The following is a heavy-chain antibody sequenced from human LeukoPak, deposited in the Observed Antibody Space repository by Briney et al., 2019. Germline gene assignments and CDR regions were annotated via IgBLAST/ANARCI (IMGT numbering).Heavy chain of an antibody. CDR3: ARDLQCSSTSCPQTRNYYYYGMDV. J-gene: IGHJ6*02. D-gene: IGHD2-2*01. Sequence: ASVKVSCKASGYTFTCYYMHWVRQAPGQGLEWMGIINPSGGSTSYAQKFQGRVTMTRDTSTSTVYMELSSLRSEDTAVYYCARDLQCSSTSCPQTRNYYYYGMDVWGQGTTVTVSS. V-gene: IGHV1-46*01. CDR2: INPSGGST. CDR1: GYTFTCYY.